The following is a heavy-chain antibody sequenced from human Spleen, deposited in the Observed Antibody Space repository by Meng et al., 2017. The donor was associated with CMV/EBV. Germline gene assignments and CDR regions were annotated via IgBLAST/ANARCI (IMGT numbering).Heavy chain of an antibody. CDR1: GFTFSSCD. V-gene: IGHV3-30*02. CDR2: IRYDGSNE. D-gene: IGHD3-10*02. J-gene: IGHJ6*02. CDR3: AKVRYVQDGMDV. Sequence: GESLKISCAASGFTFSSCDMNWVRQAPGKGLEWVAFIRYDGSNEYYADSVKGRFTISRDNSKNTLYLQMNSLRAEDTAVYYCAKVRYVQDGMDVWGQGTMVTVSS.